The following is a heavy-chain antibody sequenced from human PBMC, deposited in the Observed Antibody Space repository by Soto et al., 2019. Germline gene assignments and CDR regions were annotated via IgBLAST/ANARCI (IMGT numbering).Heavy chain of an antibody. J-gene: IGHJ4*02. V-gene: IGHV1-18*01. Sequence: QIQLLQSGAEVKKPGASVKVTCKASGYTFRNFGISWVRQAPGQGLEWKGWISAYNANANYAQKFQGRLTMTADTATSTAYMELRSLRSDDTAVYYCARESSYFDYWGQGTLVTVSS. CDR1: GYTFRNFG. CDR3: ARESSYFDY. CDR2: ISAYNANA. D-gene: IGHD2-2*01.